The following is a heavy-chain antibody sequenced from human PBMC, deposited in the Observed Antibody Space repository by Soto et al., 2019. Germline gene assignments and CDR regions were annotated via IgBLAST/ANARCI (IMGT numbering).Heavy chain of an antibody. CDR3: GRGVRAGIDH. CDR2: MNPSRGKT. D-gene: IGHD6-13*01. CDR1: GYSFTSLD. V-gene: IGHV1-8*01. Sequence: ASVKVSCKTSGYSFTSLDINWVRQAPGQGPEWMGWMNPSRGKTGYAQKFQDRVIMTRDTSTSTAYMELRSLRYGDTAVYYCGRGVRAGIDHWGQGTLVTVSS. J-gene: IGHJ4*02.